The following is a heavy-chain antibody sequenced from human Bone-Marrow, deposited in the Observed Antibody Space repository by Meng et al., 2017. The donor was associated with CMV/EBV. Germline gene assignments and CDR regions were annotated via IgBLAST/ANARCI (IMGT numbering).Heavy chain of an antibody. V-gene: IGHV3-30-3*01. D-gene: IGHD5-24*01. Sequence: GESLKISCAASGFTLSAYGVHWVRQAPGKGLEWVAVISYDGSSQHYADSVKGRFTISRDNAKNSLYLQMNGLRAEDTAVYYCVRLMAAHDAFDIWGQGTMVTVSS. CDR3: VRLMAAHDAFDI. CDR2: ISYDGSSQ. CDR1: GFTLSAYG. J-gene: IGHJ3*02.